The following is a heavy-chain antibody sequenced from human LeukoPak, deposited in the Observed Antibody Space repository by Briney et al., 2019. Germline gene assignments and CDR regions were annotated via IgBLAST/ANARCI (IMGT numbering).Heavy chain of an antibody. CDR3: ARQYGGNSEFDY. CDR2: IYYSGST. V-gene: IGHV4-39*01. J-gene: IGHJ4*02. Sequence: PSETLSLTCTVSGGSISSSSYSWGWIRQPPGKGLEWIGSIYYSGSTYYNPSLKSQVTISVDTSKNQFSLKLSSVTAADTAVYYCARQYGGNSEFDYWGQGTLVTVSS. CDR1: GGSISSSSYS. D-gene: IGHD4-23*01.